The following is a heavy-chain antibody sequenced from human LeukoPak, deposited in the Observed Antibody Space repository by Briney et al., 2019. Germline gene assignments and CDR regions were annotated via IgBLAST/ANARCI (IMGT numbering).Heavy chain of an antibody. J-gene: IGHJ4*02. D-gene: IGHD4-17*01. V-gene: IGHV4-59*08. Sequence: PSETLSLTCTVSGGSISSYYWSWIRQPPGKGLEWIGYIYYSGSTYYNPSLKSRVTISVDTSKNQFSLKLSSVTAADTAVYYCARSLYGDYAYWGQGTLVTVSS. CDR1: GGSISSYY. CDR2: IYYSGST. CDR3: ARSLYGDYAY.